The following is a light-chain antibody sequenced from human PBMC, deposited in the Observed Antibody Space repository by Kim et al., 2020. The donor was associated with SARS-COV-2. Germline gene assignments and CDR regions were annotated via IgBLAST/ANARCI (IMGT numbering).Light chain of an antibody. CDR2: DAS. V-gene: IGKV3-20*01. CDR3: HQYGNTPRT. J-gene: IGKJ2*01. Sequence: LSPGESSTLSCRASQSVNNNYLAWYQQKPRQAPRLLIYDASSRATGIPDRFSGSGSGTDFTLTISRLEPEDFAVYYCHQYGNTPRTFGQGTKLEI. CDR1: QSVNNNY.